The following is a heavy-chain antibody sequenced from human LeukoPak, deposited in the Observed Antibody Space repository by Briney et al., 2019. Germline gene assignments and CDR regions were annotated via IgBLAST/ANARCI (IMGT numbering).Heavy chain of an antibody. CDR2: IYSGGSP. CDR1: GFTVSSNY. J-gene: IGHJ6*04. V-gene: IGHV3-53*01. D-gene: IGHD6-19*01. Sequence: GGSLTLSCPASGFTVSSNYMSWVRQAPGKGLEWVSAIYSGGSPYYADSVKGRFTISRDNSKNTLYLQMNSLRAEDTAVYYCARDRGIAVAGPRSDPYSPSGMDVWGKGPTVTVPS. CDR3: ARDRGIAVAGPRSDPYSPSGMDV.